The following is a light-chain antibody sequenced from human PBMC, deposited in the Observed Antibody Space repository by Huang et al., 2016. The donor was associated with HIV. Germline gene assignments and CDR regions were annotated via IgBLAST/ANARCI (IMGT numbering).Light chain of an antibody. CDR3: QQRSRT. V-gene: IGKV3-11*01. J-gene: IGKJ4*01. CDR1: QSISNN. CDR2: DAS. Sequence: EIVLTQSPATLSLSPGERATLSCRASQSISNNLAWYQKKPGQGPRLLIYDASNRAPGSPARFSGSGSGTDFTLTISSLESEDFAVYYCQQRSRTFGGGTKVEIK.